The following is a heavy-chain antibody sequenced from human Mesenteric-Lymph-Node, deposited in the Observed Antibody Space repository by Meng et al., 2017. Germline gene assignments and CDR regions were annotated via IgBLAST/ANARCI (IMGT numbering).Heavy chain of an antibody. CDR2: IKSKTDGGTT. Sequence: GGSLRLSCAASGFTFSNAWMSWVRQAPGKGLEWVGRIKSKTDGGTTDYAAPVKGRFTISRDDSKNTLYLQMNSLKTEDTAVYYCTTRVIVWLRYPRGSWDDYWGQGTLVTVSS. J-gene: IGHJ4*02. D-gene: IGHD5-12*01. CDR1: GFTFSNAW. V-gene: IGHV3-15*01. CDR3: TTRVIVWLRYPRGSWDDY.